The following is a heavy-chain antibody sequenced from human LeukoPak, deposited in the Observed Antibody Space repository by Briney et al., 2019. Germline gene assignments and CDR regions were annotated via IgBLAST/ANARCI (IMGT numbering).Heavy chain of an antibody. Sequence: TSETLSLTCAVYGGSFSGYYRSWIRQPPGKGLEWIGEINHSGSTNYNPSLKSRVTISVDTSKNQFSLKLSSVTAADTAVYYCARAPRKGIAAAGGGRYNWFDPWGQGTLVTVSS. V-gene: IGHV4-34*01. D-gene: IGHD6-13*01. CDR3: ARAPRKGIAAAGGGRYNWFDP. J-gene: IGHJ5*02. CDR1: GGSFSGYY. CDR2: INHSGST.